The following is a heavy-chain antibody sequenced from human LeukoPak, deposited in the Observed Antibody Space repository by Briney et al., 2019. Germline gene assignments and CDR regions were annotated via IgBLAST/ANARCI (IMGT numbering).Heavy chain of an antibody. CDR2: ISYDGSNK. J-gene: IGHJ4*02. D-gene: IGHD6-19*01. CDR1: GFTFSSYA. Sequence: GRSLRLSCAASGFTFSSYAMHWVRQAPGKGLEWVAVISYDGSNKYYADSVKGRFTISRDNSKNTLYLQRSSLRVEDTAVYYCAKGVDGSGWYYFDRWGQGTLVTVSS. CDR3: AKGVDGSGWYYFDR. V-gene: IGHV3-30-3*01.